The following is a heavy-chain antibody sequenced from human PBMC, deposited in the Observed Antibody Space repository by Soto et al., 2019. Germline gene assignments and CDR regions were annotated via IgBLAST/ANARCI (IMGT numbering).Heavy chain of an antibody. CDR1: GFTFSSYA. V-gene: IGHV3-23*01. Sequence: GGSLRLSCAASGFTFSSYAMSWVRQAPGKGLEWVSAISGSGGSTYYADSVKGRFTISRDNSKNTLYLQMNSLRAEDTAVYYCAKEVVEEWLVPLYREVGYGMDVWGQGTTVTVSS. D-gene: IGHD6-19*01. J-gene: IGHJ6*02. CDR3: AKEVVEEWLVPLYREVGYGMDV. CDR2: ISGSGGST.